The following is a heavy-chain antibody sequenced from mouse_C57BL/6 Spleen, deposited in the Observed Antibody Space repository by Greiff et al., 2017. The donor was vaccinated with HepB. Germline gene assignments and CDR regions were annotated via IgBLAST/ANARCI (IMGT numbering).Heavy chain of an antibody. Sequence: EVQLQQSGGGLVKPGGSLKLSCAASGFTFSSYAMSWVRQTPEKRLEWVATISHGGSYTYYPDNVKGRFTISRDNAKNNLYLQMSHLKSEDTAMYYCARRNYAMDYWGQGTSVTVSS. CDR3: ARRNYAMDY. V-gene: IGHV5-4*01. CDR1: GFTFSSYA. J-gene: IGHJ4*01. CDR2: ISHGGSYT.